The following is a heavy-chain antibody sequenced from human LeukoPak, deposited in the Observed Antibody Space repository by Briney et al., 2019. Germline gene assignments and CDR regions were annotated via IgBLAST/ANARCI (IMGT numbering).Heavy chain of an antibody. J-gene: IGHJ3*02. CDR2: MNPNSGNT. D-gene: IGHD4-17*01. Sequence: GASVKVSCKASGYTFTGYYMHWVRQAPGQGLEWMGWMNPNSGNTGYAQKFQGRVTMTRNTSISTAYMELSSLRSEDTAVYYCARGGNHDYGDAFDIWGQGTMVTVSS. CDR1: GYTFTGYY. V-gene: IGHV1-8*02. CDR3: ARGGNHDYGDAFDI.